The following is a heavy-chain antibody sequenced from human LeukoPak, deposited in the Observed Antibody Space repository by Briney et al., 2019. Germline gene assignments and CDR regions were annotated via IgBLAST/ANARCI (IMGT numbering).Heavy chain of an antibody. V-gene: IGHV4-34*01. D-gene: IGHD2-15*01. CDR3: GRLSTGLRMPGGQTPYYGMDV. Sequence: SETLSLTCAFCGWFFSCYYWSCLRQPPGKGLEWIGEINHSGSTNYNPSLKSRVTISVDTSKNQFSLKLSSVTAADTSVCSCGRLSTGLRMPGGQTPYYGMDVWGQGTTVTVSS. CDR2: INHSGST. CDR1: GWFFSCYY. J-gene: IGHJ6*02.